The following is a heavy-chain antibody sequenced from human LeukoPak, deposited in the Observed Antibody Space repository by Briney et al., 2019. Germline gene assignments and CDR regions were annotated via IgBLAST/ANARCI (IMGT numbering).Heavy chain of an antibody. Sequence: GRSLRLSCAASGFSFNSYPMHWVRQAPGKGLEWVAVISNDGNSKYYADSVKSRFTISRDNSNNTLSLQMNGLRVEDTAVYYCARPDDSESFYRANHYWGRGTLVTVS. D-gene: IGHD3-10*01. CDR1: GFSFNSYP. CDR3: ARPDDSESFYRANHY. J-gene: IGHJ4*02. V-gene: IGHV3-30*04. CDR2: ISNDGNSK.